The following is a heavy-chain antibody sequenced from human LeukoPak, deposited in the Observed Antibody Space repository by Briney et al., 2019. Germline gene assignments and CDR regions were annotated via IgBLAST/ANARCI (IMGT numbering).Heavy chain of an antibody. Sequence: PGGSLRLSCAASGFTFSSYAMSWVRQAPGKGLEWVSAISGSGGSTYYADSVKGRLTISRDNAKNTLYLQMNSLRAEDTAVYYCARDRRLPYDSSGYYYYVDVWGKGTTVTISS. V-gene: IGHV3-23*01. CDR2: ISGSGGST. D-gene: IGHD3-22*01. CDR1: GFTFSSYA. CDR3: ARDRRLPYDSSGYYYYVDV. J-gene: IGHJ6*03.